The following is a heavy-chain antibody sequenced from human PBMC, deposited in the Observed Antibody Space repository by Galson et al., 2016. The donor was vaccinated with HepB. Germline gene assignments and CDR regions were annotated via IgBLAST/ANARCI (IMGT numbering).Heavy chain of an antibody. D-gene: IGHD3-10*01. J-gene: IGHJ6*04. V-gene: IGHV1-24*01. CDR1: GNSLAELF. Sequence: SVKVSCKVSGNSLAELFIHWVRLAPGKGLEWMGGFDPEDGATTYAQKFQGRVSMTEDTSTDTGYMELSSLRYDDTAVYYCATVGSYTTSSPYYYYYFGMDVWGKGTTVTVSS. CDR2: FDPEDGAT. CDR3: ATVGSYTTSSPYYYYYFGMDV.